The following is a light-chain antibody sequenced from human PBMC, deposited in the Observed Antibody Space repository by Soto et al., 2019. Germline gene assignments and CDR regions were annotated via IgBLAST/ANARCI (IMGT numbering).Light chain of an antibody. CDR2: DAS. V-gene: IGKV3-11*01. J-gene: IGKJ5*01. CDR3: QQRSNWPIT. CDR1: QSVSSY. Sequence: EIVLTQSRGTLSLPPGERATLSCRASQSVSSYLAWYQQKPGQAPRLLIYDASNWATGIPARFSGSGSGTDFTLTISSLEPEDFAVYYCQQRSNWPITFGQGTRLEI.